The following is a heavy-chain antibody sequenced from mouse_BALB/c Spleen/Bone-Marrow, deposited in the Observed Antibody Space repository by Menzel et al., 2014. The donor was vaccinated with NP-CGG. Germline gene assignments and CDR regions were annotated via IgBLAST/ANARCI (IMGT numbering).Heavy chain of an antibody. Sequence: LLESGAELAKPGASVKMSCKASGYTLTSYWMHWVKQRPGQGLEWIGYINPSSGYTEFNQRFKDKATLTADRSSSTAYMQLSSLTSEGSAVYYCARGYYVMDYWGQGTSVTVSS. J-gene: IGHJ4*01. CDR2: INPSSGYT. V-gene: IGHV1-7*01. CDR1: GYTLTSYW. CDR3: ARGYYVMDY.